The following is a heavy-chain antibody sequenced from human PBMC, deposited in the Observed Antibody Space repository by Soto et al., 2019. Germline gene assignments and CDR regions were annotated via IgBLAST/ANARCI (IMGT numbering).Heavy chain of an antibody. Sequence: ETLSLTCAVYGGSFSGYYWTWIRQPPGTGLEWIGEINHSGSTNYNPSLKSRVTISVDTSKNQFSLKLTSVTAADTAVYYCARDKITGRFDYWAQGNLVTVSS. CDR3: ARDKITGRFDY. V-gene: IGHV4-34*01. CDR2: INHSGST. CDR1: GGSFSGYY. D-gene: IGHD2-8*02. J-gene: IGHJ4*02.